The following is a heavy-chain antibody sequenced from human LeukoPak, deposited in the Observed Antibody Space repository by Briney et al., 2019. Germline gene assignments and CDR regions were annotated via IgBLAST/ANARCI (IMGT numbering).Heavy chain of an antibody. Sequence: SETLSLTCTVSGGSISSSSYYWGWIRQPPGKGLEWIGNIYYTGSTYYNPSLKSRVTISVDTSKNQFSLKLSSVTAADTAVYYCARRARGRWLQFWGQGTLVTVSS. CDR2: IYYTGST. CDR3: ARRARGRWLQF. J-gene: IGHJ4*02. D-gene: IGHD5-24*01. CDR1: GGSISSSSYY. V-gene: IGHV4-39*07.